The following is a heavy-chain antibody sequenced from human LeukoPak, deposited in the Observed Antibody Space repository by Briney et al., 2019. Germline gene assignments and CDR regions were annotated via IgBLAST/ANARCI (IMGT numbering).Heavy chain of an antibody. V-gene: IGHV4-4*07. CDR2: IYTSGST. CDR3: ARQVFADGFYYFDY. Sequence: PSESLSLTCTVSGGSISSYYWSWIRQPAGKGLEWIGRIYTSGSTNYNPSLKSRVTMSVDTSKNQFSLKLSSVTAADTAVYYCARQVFADGFYYFDYWGQGNLVTVSS. CDR1: GGSISSYY. J-gene: IGHJ4*02. D-gene: IGHD1-14*01.